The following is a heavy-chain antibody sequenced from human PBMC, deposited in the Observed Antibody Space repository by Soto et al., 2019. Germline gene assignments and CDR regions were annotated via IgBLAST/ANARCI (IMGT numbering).Heavy chain of an antibody. CDR1: GFTFSSYA. Sequence: EVQLLESGGGLVQPGGSLRLSCAASGFTFSSYAMSWVRQAPGKGLEWVSAISGSGGSTYYADSVKGRFTISRDNSKNTLYLKMNSLRAEDTAVYYCAKDPPIFSDILRGYSNHFDYWGQGTLVTVSS. CDR3: AKDPPIFSDILRGYSNHFDY. V-gene: IGHV3-23*01. D-gene: IGHD3-9*01. CDR2: ISGSGGST. J-gene: IGHJ4*02.